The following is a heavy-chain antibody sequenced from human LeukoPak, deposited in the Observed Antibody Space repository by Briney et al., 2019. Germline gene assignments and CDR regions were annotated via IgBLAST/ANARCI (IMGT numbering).Heavy chain of an antibody. V-gene: IGHV4-34*01. CDR1: GGSFSGYY. CDR3: ARVGYDYVWGSYPKFAWFDP. D-gene: IGHD3-16*02. Sequence: PSETLSLTCAVYGGSFSGYYWSWIRQPPGKGLEWIGEINHSGSTNYNPSLKSRVTTSVDTSKNQFSLKLSSVTAADTAVYYCARVGYDYVWGSYPKFAWFDPWGQGTLVTVSS. J-gene: IGHJ5*02. CDR2: INHSGST.